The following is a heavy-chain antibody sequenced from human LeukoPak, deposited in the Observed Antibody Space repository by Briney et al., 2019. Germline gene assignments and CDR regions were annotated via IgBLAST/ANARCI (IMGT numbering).Heavy chain of an antibody. J-gene: IGHJ4*02. V-gene: IGHV1-8*01. Sequence: ASVKASCKASGYTFTSSDINWVRQAAGQGLEWRGWINPNSGRTGYAQKFQGRVTTTANTSISTAYMELSSLRFDDTAVYYCARGRSGLAAAGTYDYWGQGTLVTVSS. CDR2: INPNSGRT. D-gene: IGHD6-13*01. CDR1: GYTFTSSD. CDR3: ARGRSGLAAAGTYDY.